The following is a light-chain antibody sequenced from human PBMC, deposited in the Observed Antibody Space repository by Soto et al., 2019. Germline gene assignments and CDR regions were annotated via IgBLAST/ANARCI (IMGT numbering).Light chain of an antibody. J-gene: IGKJ2*01. Sequence: DIQMTQSPSSLSASAGDRVTITCRASQSMNNYVNWYQQKPGKAPQLLIYAASSLQSGVPPKFTVRGSGTDFTLTISSLQPEDLATYSCIQSYSKPYTFGHRTKLEI. CDR3: IQSYSKPYT. CDR2: AAS. V-gene: IGKV1-39*01. CDR1: QSMNNY.